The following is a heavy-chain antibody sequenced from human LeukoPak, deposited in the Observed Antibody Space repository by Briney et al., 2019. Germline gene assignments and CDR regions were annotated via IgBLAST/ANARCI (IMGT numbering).Heavy chain of an antibody. CDR2: IIPILGIA. CDR3: AREVSNYYYYYYMDV. Sequence: GASVKVSCKASGYTFTSYGISWVRQAPGQGLEWMGRIIPILGIANYAQKFQGRVTITADKSTSTAYMELSSLRSEDTAVYYCAREVSNYYYYYYMDVWGKGTTVTVSS. V-gene: IGHV1-69*04. CDR1: GYTFTSYG. D-gene: IGHD4-11*01. J-gene: IGHJ6*03.